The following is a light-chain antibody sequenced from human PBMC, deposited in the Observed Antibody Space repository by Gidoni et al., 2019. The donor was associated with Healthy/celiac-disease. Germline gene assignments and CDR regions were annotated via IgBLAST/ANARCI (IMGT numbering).Light chain of an antibody. V-gene: IGKV3-20*01. CDR1: PSVSSSY. J-gene: IGKJ1*01. Sequence: EIVFTQYPATLSLSPGERASLSCRVSPSVSSSYLAWYQQKPGQAPRLLIYGASSRASGIPDRFSGSGSGTDFTLTISRLEAEDFAVYYCQQYVSSPWTFGQGTKVEIK. CDR3: QQYVSSPWT. CDR2: GAS.